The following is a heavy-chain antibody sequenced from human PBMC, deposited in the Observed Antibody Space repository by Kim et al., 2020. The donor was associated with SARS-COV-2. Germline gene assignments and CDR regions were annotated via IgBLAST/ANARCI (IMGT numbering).Heavy chain of an antibody. CDR2: INHSGST. Sequence: SETLSLTCAVYGGSFSGYYWSWIRQPPGKGPEWIGEINHSGSTNYNPSLKSRVTISVDTSKNQFSLKLSSVTAADTAVYYCARVTGYYGSGAWGQGTLVTVSS. V-gene: IGHV4-34*01. J-gene: IGHJ4*02. CDR3: ARVTGYYGSGA. D-gene: IGHD3-10*01. CDR1: GGSFSGYY.